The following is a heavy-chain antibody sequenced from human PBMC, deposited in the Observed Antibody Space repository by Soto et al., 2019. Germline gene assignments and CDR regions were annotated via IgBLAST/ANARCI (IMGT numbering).Heavy chain of an antibody. D-gene: IGHD1-26*01. CDR2: IDPADSST. CDR3: ARLEKWYYNYYGLDV. V-gene: IGHV5-10-1*01. J-gene: IGHJ6*02. Sequence: PGESLKISCQGSGYSFTTYWISWVRQMPGKGLEWMGKIDPADSSTNYSPSFQGHITISVDRSINTAHLQFSSLKAADTAVYYCARLEKWYYNYYGLDVWVQGTMVTVSS. CDR1: GYSFTTYW.